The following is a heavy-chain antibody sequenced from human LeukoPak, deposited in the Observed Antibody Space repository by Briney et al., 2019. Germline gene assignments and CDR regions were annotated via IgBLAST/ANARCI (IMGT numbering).Heavy chain of an antibody. CDR1: GDTFSSYA. CDR2: IIPILGIA. D-gene: IGHD6-19*01. Sequence: GASVKVSCKASGDTFSSYAISWVRQAPGQGLEWMGRIIPILGIANYAQKFQGRVTITADKSTSTAYMELSSLRSEDTAVYYCARDELRYSSGWYPGYWGQGTLVTVSS. V-gene: IGHV1-69*04. CDR3: ARDELRYSSGWYPGY. J-gene: IGHJ4*02.